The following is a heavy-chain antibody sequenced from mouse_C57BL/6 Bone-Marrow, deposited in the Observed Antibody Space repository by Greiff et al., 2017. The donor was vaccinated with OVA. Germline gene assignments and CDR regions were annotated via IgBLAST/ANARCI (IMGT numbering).Heavy chain of an antibody. CDR1: GYTFTSYW. D-gene: IGHD1-1*01. V-gene: IGHV1-69*01. CDR2: IDPSDSYT. Sequence: VQLQQPGAELVMPGASVKLSCKASGYTFTSYWMHWVKQRPGQGLEWIGEIDPSDSYTNYNQKFKGKSTLTVDKSSSTAYMQLSSLTSEDSAVYYCARGYYYGSSSDYAMDYWGQGTSGTVSS. J-gene: IGHJ4*01. CDR3: ARGYYYGSSSDYAMDY.